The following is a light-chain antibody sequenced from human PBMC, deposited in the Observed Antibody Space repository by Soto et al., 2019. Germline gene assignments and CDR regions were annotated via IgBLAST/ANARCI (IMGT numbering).Light chain of an antibody. V-gene: IGLV3-21*02. Sequence: SELIEPPCVSWAPGQTARITCGGNNIGSKSLHWYQQKPGQAPVLVVYDDSDRPSVIPARFSGSNAGNTATLTISRVRAGDEVVYYCQVWDSSSDHPYVFGNGSKVTVL. CDR1: NIGSKS. J-gene: IGLJ1*01. CDR2: DDS. CDR3: QVWDSSSDHPYV.